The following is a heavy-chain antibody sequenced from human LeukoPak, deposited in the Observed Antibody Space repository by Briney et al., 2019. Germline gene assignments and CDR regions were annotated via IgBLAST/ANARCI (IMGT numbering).Heavy chain of an antibody. CDR3: AREGNPAAFDI. Sequence: SETLSLTCAVYGGSFSGYYWSWIRQPPGKGLEWIGEINHSGSTNYNPSLKSRVTISVDTSKNQFSLKLSSVTAADTAVYYCAREGNPAAFDIWGQGTMVTVSS. V-gene: IGHV4-34*01. CDR1: GGSFSGYY. CDR2: INHSGST. D-gene: IGHD4-23*01. J-gene: IGHJ3*02.